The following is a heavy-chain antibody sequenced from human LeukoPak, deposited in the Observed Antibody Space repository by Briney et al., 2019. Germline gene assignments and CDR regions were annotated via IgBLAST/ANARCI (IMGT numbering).Heavy chain of an antibody. J-gene: IGHJ4*02. Sequence: GGSLRLSCAASGFTFSDYEMNWVRQGLGKGREWGSYIGRGGGSKYYADSVKGRFTISRDNAKNSLYLQMNRLRAEDTAIYYCVGTTPGINGIEFDFWGQGTRVTVSS. CDR2: IGRGGGSK. V-gene: IGHV3-48*03. CDR1: GFTFSDYE. CDR3: VGTTPGINGIEFDF. D-gene: IGHD1-20*01.